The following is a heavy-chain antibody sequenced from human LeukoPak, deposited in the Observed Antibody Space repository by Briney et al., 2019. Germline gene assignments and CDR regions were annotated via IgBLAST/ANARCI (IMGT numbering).Heavy chain of an antibody. Sequence: SETLSLTCTVSGGSISSYYWSWIRQPAGKGLEWIGRIYTSGSTNYNPSLKSRVTMSVDTSKIQFSLKLSSVTAADTAVYYCARVYGSGSYILTYYFDYWGQGTLVTVSS. CDR3: ARVYGSGSYILTYYFDY. D-gene: IGHD3-10*01. J-gene: IGHJ4*02. CDR2: IYTSGST. V-gene: IGHV4-4*07. CDR1: GGSISSYY.